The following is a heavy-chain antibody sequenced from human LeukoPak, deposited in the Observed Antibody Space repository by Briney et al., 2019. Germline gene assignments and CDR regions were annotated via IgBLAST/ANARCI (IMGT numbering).Heavy chain of an antibody. J-gene: IGHJ3*02. CDR1: GGSFSGYY. CDR2: INHSGST. Sequence: SETLSLTCAVYGGSFSGYYWSWIRQPPGKGLEWIGEINHSGSTNYNPSLKSRVTISVDTSKNQFSLKLSSVTAADTAVYYCARDTQRGKRSRDAFDIWGQGTMVTVSS. D-gene: IGHD4-17*01. CDR3: ARDTQRGKRSRDAFDI. V-gene: IGHV4-34*01.